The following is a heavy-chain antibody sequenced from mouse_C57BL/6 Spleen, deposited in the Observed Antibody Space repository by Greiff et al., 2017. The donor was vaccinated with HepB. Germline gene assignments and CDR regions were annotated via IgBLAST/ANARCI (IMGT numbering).Heavy chain of an antibody. Sequence: EVKLVESGGGLVKPGGSLKLSCAASGFTFSDYGMHWVRQDPEKGLEWVAYTSSGSSTIYYADTVKGRFTISRDNAKNTLFLQMTSLRSEDTAMYYCARKMSTVVTMDYWGQGTSVTVSS. V-gene: IGHV5-17*01. D-gene: IGHD1-1*01. CDR2: TSSGSSTI. CDR3: ARKMSTVVTMDY. J-gene: IGHJ4*01. CDR1: GFTFSDYG.